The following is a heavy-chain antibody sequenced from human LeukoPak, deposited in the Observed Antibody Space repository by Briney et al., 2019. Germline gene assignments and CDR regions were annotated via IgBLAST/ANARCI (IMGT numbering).Heavy chain of an antibody. Sequence: PGASVKVSCKTSGYPFTTWEINWVRQAAGQGLEWMGWVHPNGGNTAYAQKFQGRVTMTRDTSISTAYMELSGLTSDDTAVYFCARGQRNDPWGQGTLVTVSS. D-gene: IGHD6-25*01. CDR1: GYPFTTWE. J-gene: IGHJ5*02. CDR3: ARGQRNDP. V-gene: IGHV1-8*01. CDR2: VHPNGGNT.